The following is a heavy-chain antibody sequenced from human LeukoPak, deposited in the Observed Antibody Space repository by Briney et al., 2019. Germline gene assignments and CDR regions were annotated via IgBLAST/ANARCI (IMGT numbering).Heavy chain of an antibody. J-gene: IGHJ4*02. D-gene: IGHD4-23*01. Sequence: PGGSLRLSCAASGFTFSSYWMHWVRQAPGKGLVWVSHINSGGSSTNYADSVKGRFTISRDNAKNTLYLQMNTLRAEDTAVYYCARDLGLDYGGSQWGQGTLVTVSS. CDR2: INSGGSST. V-gene: IGHV3-74*01. CDR3: ARDLGLDYGGSQ. CDR1: GFTFSSYW.